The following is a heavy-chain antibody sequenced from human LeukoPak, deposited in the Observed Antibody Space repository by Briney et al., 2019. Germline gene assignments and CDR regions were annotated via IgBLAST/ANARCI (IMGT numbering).Heavy chain of an antibody. Sequence: GGSLRLSCAASGFTFSSYGMHWVRQAPGKGLEWVAVIWYDGSNKYYADSVKGRFTISRDNSKNTLYLQMNSLRAEDAAVYYYARGPQWLVSYYFDYWGQGTLVTVSS. CDR2: IWYDGSNK. D-gene: IGHD6-19*01. V-gene: IGHV3-33*01. CDR1: GFTFSSYG. J-gene: IGHJ4*02. CDR3: ARGPQWLVSYYFDY.